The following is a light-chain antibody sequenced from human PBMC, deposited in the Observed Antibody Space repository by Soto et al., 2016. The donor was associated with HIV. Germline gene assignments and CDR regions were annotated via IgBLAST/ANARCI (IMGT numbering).Light chain of an antibody. Sequence: SYELTQPPSVSVSPGQTASITCSGDKLGDKYACWYQQKPGQSPVLVIYQDSKRPSGIPERFSGSDSGNTATLTISGTQSMDEADYFCQAWDSGIAVFGGGTKLTVL. CDR2: QDS. CDR1: KLGDKY. CDR3: QAWDSGIAV. J-gene: IGLJ2*01. V-gene: IGLV3-1*01.